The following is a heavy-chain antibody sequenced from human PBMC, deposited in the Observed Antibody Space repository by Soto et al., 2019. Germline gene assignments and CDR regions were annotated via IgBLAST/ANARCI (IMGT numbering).Heavy chain of an antibody. CDR3: ARDYCSSTRCYLPHYYYYFGMDV. D-gene: IGHD2-2*01. CDR2: IYYSGST. V-gene: IGHV4-30-4*01. Sequence: LSLTCTVSGGSISSGDYYWSWIRQPPGKGLEWIGYIYYSGSTYYNPSLKSRVTISVDTSKNQFSLKLSSVTAADTAVYYCARDYCSSTRCYLPHYYYYFGMDVWGQGTTVTVYS. J-gene: IGHJ6*02. CDR1: GGSISSGDYY.